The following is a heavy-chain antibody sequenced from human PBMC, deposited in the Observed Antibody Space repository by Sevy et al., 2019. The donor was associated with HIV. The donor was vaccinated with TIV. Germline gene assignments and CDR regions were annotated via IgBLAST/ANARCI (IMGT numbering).Heavy chain of an antibody. CDR2: IYWVDDK. J-gene: IGHJ4*02. Sequence: SGPTLVKPTQTLTLTCTFSGFSLSTSAVGVGWIRQPPGKALEWLALIYWVDDKVYSPSLKSRLTVTKDTSKNQVVLTMTNVDPADTATYFCVQHLYYYGSGTGPPDSWGQGTLVTVSS. CDR1: GFSLSTSAVG. CDR3: VQHLYYYGSGTGPPDS. V-gene: IGHV2-5*02. D-gene: IGHD3-10*01.